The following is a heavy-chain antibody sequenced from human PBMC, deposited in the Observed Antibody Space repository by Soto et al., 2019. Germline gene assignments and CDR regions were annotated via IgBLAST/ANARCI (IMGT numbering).Heavy chain of an antibody. D-gene: IGHD3-3*01. CDR3: AGCAYGSYTFGIDV. Sequence: QVQLQESGPGLVKSSGTLSLTCAVSGVSISSSHWWTWVRQPPGKGLEWIGEIHYSGTTNYNPPLGGRVTISADKSRNQFSLILSSVTAADTAVYYCAGCAYGSYTFGIDVWGQGTTVTVSS. CDR2: IHYSGTT. V-gene: IGHV4-4*02. J-gene: IGHJ6*02. CDR1: GVSISSSHW.